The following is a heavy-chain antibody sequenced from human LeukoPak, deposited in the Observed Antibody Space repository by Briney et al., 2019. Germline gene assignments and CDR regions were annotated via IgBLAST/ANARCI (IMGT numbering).Heavy chain of an antibody. D-gene: IGHD6-13*01. Sequence: GGSLRLSCAASGFTFSSYWMHWVRQAPGKGLVGVSRINSDGSSTSYADSVKGRFTISRDNAKNTLYLQMNSLRAEDTAVYYCARRPIAAARGNYFDYWGQGTLVTVSS. CDR2: INSDGSST. CDR3: ARRPIAAARGNYFDY. CDR1: GFTFSSYW. V-gene: IGHV3-74*01. J-gene: IGHJ4*02.